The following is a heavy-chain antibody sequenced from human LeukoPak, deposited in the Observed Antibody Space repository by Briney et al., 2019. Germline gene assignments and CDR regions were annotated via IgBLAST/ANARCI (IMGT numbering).Heavy chain of an antibody. CDR1: GFPFSSYS. V-gene: IGHV3-23*01. J-gene: IGHJ3*01. D-gene: IGHD1-26*01. Sequence: GGSLRLSCAASGFPFSSYSMNGVRQAPGEGLEWVSGISPGGGPTYYADSVKGRFTISRDDSKSTLYLQMNSLGAEDTAVYYCVRDKEEGSNPGSVFDVWGQGTMVTVSS. CDR3: VRDKEEGSNPGSVFDV. CDR2: ISPGGGPT.